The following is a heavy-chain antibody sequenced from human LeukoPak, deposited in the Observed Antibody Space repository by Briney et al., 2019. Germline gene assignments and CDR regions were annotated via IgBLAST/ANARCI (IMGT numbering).Heavy chain of an antibody. Sequence: SETLSLTCAVYGGSFSGYYWSWIRQPAGKGLEWIGRIYTSGSTNYNPSLKSRVTMSVDTSKNQFSLKLSSVTAADTAVYYCAREQGWYDAFDIWGQGTMVTVSS. CDR2: IYTSGST. V-gene: IGHV4-4*07. J-gene: IGHJ3*02. D-gene: IGHD2-15*01. CDR1: GGSFSGYY. CDR3: AREQGWYDAFDI.